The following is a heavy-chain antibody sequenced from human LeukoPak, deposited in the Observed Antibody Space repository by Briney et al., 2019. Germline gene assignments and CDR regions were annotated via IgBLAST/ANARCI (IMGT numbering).Heavy chain of an antibody. CDR2: ISGSGGST. CDR1: GFTFSSSA. Sequence: PGGSLRLSCAASGFTFSSSAMSWVRQAPGKGLEWVSTISGSGGSTYYADSVKGRFTISRDNSKNTLYLQMNSLRDEDTAIYYCAKAQVPGNNWGQGTLVTVSS. CDR3: AKAQVPGNN. V-gene: IGHV3-23*01. J-gene: IGHJ4*02.